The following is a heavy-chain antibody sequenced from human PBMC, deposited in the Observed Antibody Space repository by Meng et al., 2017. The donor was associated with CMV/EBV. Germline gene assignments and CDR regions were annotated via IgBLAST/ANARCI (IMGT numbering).Heavy chain of an antibody. V-gene: IGHV3-21*01. J-gene: IGHJ5*02. D-gene: IGHD3-22*01. CDR3: ARDAKYYYDSSGYPSTGRGIDP. CDR2: TSSSSSYI. Sequence: GESLKISCAASGFTFSSYSMNWVRQAPGKGLEWVSSTSSSSSYIYYADSVKGRFTISRDNAKNSLYLQMNSLRAEDTAVYYCARDAKYYYDSSGYPSTGRGIDPWGQGTLVTVSS. CDR1: GFTFSSYS.